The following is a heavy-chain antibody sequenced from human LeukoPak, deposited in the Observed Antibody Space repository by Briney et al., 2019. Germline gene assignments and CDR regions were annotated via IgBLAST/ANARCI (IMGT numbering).Heavy chain of an antibody. D-gene: IGHD3-10*01. Sequence: GESLKISCKGSGYRFTSYWIGWVRQMPGKGLEWMGIIYPGDSDTRYSPSFQGQVTISADKSISTAYLQWSSLKASDTAMYYCASGFDITMVRGVTNFDYWGQGTLVTVSS. CDR3: ASGFDITMVRGVTNFDY. CDR2: IYPGDSDT. J-gene: IGHJ4*02. V-gene: IGHV5-51*01. CDR1: GYRFTSYW.